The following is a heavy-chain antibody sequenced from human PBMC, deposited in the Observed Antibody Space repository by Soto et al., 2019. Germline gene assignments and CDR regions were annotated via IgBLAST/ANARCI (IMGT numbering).Heavy chain of an antibody. CDR3: SKSNGNDWEDYYFDY. CDR2: ISGSAGST. CDR1: GFTFSSVS. J-gene: IGHJ4*02. Sequence: EVQLLESGGGLVQPGGSLRLSCAASGFTFSSVSMSWVRQAPGKGLEWVSGISGSAGSTYYADSVRGRFTISRDNSKNTLYLPMNSLRGEDTALYYCSKSNGNDWEDYYFDYWGQGTLVTVSS. V-gene: IGHV3-23*01. D-gene: IGHD2-8*01.